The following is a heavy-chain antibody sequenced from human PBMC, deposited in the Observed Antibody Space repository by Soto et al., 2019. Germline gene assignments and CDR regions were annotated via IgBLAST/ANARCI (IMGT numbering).Heavy chain of an antibody. Sequence: QVQLRESGPGLVKPSGTLSLTCAVSGGSFTSNNWWTWVHQPPGQGLEWIGEIYRTGTTNYNPSLKRRVTIPLDKPENQSSLKVTSLTAADSAGYYWASRDPGTSVDYWGQGTLVTVSS. J-gene: IGHJ4*02. CDR3: ASRDPGTSVDY. D-gene: IGHD1-7*01. CDR2: IYRTGTT. CDR1: GGSFTSNNW. V-gene: IGHV4-4*02.